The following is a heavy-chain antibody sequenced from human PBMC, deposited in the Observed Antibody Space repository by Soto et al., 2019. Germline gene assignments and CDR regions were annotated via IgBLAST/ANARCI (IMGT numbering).Heavy chain of an antibody. V-gene: IGHV4-4*07. CDR2: IYTSGST. CDR1: GGSISDYF. Sequence: SETLPLTCTVSGGSISDYFCTLIRQPAGKGLEWIGRIYTSGSTNYNPSLRSRVTMSVDTSKNQFSLKLSSVTAADTAVYYCATEPQVLRYFAGNYFDYWGQGTLFTI. D-gene: IGHD3-9*01. J-gene: IGHJ4*02. CDR3: ATEPQVLRYFAGNYFDY.